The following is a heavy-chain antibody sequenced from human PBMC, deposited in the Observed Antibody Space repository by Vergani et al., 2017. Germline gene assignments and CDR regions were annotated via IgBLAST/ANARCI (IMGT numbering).Heavy chain of an antibody. D-gene: IGHD1-26*01. J-gene: IGHJ6*03. CDR3: ATDGRSYDRYYYYYMDV. Sequence: EVQLLESGGGLVQPGGSLRLSCAASGFTFSSYAMSWVRQAPGKGLEWVSAISGSGGSTYYADSVTGRFTISRDNSKNTLYLQMNSRRAEDTAVYYCATDGRSYDRYYYYYMDVWGKGTTVTVSS. CDR1: GFTFSSYA. V-gene: IGHV3-23*01. CDR2: ISGSGGST.